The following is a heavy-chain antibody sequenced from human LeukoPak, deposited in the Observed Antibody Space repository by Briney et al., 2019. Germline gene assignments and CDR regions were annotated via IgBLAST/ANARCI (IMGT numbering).Heavy chain of an antibody. J-gene: IGHJ6*02. Sequence: PSQTLSLTCTVSGGSISSDGYYWIWLPQHPGKGLEWIVYIYYSGSTNYNPSLKSRVTISVDTSKNQFSLKLSSVTAADTAVYYCARDPSRYDILTGKLVRGMDVWGQGTTVTVSS. D-gene: IGHD3-9*01. CDR1: GGSISSDGYY. CDR3: ARDPSRYDILTGKLVRGMDV. V-gene: IGHV4-31*03. CDR2: IYYSGST.